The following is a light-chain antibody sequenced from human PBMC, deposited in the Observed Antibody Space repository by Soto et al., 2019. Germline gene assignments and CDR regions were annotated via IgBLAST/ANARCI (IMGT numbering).Light chain of an antibody. Sequence: DIQMTQSPSSLSASVGDRVTITCRASQDISNFLVWFQQKPGNDPNLLIYAASTLQSGVPSRFSGSGSGTDFTLTISRLQPEDVGTYFCQKYNSAPFTFGPGTTVDVK. CDR3: QKYNSAPFT. CDR1: QDISNF. V-gene: IGKV1-27*01. CDR2: AAS. J-gene: IGKJ3*01.